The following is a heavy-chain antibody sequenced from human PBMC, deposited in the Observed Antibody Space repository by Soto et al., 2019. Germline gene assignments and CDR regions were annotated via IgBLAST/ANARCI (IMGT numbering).Heavy chain of an antibody. D-gene: IGHD1-26*01. CDR2: IKQDGSET. CDR3: ARGEGARH. J-gene: IGHJ4*02. V-gene: IGHV3-7*04. CDR1: GFTFSNYW. Sequence: EVQLAESGGGLVQPGETLRLSCAASGFTFSNYWRSWVRQAPGKGLEWVANIKQDGSETYYVDSGEGRFTISRDNAKNSLYLQMNSLKAEDTAVYYCARGEGARHWCQGALVSCSS.